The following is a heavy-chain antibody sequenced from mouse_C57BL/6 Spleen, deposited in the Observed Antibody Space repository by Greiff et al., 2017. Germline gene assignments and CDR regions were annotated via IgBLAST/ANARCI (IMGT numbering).Heavy chain of an antibody. CDR1: GYTFTSYW. Sequence: QVQLQQSGAELVKPGASVKLSCKASGYTFTSYWMHWVKQRPGQGLEWIGMIHPNSGSTNYNEKFKSKATLTVDKSSSTAYMQLSSLTSEDSAVYYCARGSITTVADYWGQGTTLTVSS. J-gene: IGHJ2*01. CDR2: IHPNSGST. CDR3: ARGSITTVADY. D-gene: IGHD1-1*01. V-gene: IGHV1-64*01.